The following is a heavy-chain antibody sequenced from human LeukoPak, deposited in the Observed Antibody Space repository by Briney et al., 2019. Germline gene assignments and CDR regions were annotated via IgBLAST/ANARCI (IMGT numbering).Heavy chain of an antibody. CDR1: GGTFSSYA. J-gene: IGHJ4*02. CDR3: ATRIAVAGTGDY. Sequence: SVKVSCKASGGTFSSYAISWVRQAPGQGLEWMGRIIPILGIANYAQKFQGRATITADKSTSTAYMELSSLRSEDTAGYYCATRIAVAGTGDYWGQGTLVTVSS. D-gene: IGHD6-19*01. CDR2: IIPILGIA. V-gene: IGHV1-69*04.